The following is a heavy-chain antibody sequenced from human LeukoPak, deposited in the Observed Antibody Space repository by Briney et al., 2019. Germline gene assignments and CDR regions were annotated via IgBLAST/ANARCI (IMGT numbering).Heavy chain of an antibody. CDR2: TSSISYSI. CDR1: GFTFSRYA. D-gene: IGHD6-13*01. V-gene: IGHV3-48*01. Sequence: GGSLRLSCEASGFTFSRYAMSWVRLAPGKGLEWVSYTSSISYSIYYADSVKGRFTISRDNAKNSLYLQMNSLRAEDTAVYYCAREGAIAAAGTGDYYYYYYMDVWGKGTTVTVSS. CDR3: AREGAIAAAGTGDYYYYYYMDV. J-gene: IGHJ6*03.